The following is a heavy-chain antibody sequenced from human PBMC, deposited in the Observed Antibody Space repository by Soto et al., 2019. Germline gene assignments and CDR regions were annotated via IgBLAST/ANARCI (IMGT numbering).Heavy chain of an antibody. CDR2: IWYDGSNK. V-gene: IGHV3-33*01. Sequence: GGSLRLSCAASGFTFSNYGMHWVRQAPSKGLEWVAIIWYDGSNKYYADSVKGRFTISRDNSKNTLYLQMNSLRAEDTAVYYCARDNWRDWGQGTQVTVSS. CDR1: GFTFSNYG. J-gene: IGHJ4*02. CDR3: ARDNWRD.